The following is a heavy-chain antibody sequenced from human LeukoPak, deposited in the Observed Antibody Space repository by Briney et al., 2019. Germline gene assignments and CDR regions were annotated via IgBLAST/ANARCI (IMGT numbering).Heavy chain of an antibody. J-gene: IGHJ5*02. CDR2: IRRDGNQI. Sequence: PGGSLRLSCGVSGFTFSRYWMHWFRQAPGKGLEWVATIRRDGNQIHYLDSVEGRFIISRDNAKNSLSPQMNSLGDEDTAMYYCARLLGDSTIYDLWGQGTLVTVSS. V-gene: IGHV3-7*01. D-gene: IGHD5-24*01. CDR1: GFTFSRYW. CDR3: ARLLGDSTIYDL.